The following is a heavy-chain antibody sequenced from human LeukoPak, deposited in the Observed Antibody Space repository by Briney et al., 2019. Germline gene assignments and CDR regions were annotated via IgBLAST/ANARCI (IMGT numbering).Heavy chain of an antibody. Sequence: GGSLRLSCAASGFTFSSYGMSWVRQAPGKGLEWVSYISSSGTTIYYADSVKGRFTISRDNAKNSLYLQMNSLRAEDTAVYYCARDYGGSSPFDYWGQGTLVTVSS. CDR1: GFTFSSYG. CDR3: ARDYGGSSPFDY. D-gene: IGHD4-23*01. J-gene: IGHJ4*02. V-gene: IGHV3-48*04. CDR2: ISSSGTTI.